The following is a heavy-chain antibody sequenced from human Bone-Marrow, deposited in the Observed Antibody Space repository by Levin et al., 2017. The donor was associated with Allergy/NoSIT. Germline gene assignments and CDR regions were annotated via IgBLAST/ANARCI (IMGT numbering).Heavy chain of an antibody. J-gene: IGHJ4*02. D-gene: IGHD2-8*02. Sequence: LSLTCAASGFSFNTYGFHWVRQAPGKGLEWVAVISYDGSKEKSADSVKGRFTISRDNSKSTLYLQMNSLRVEDTAMYYCARGGWGTVAHDLSIDFDHWGQGTLVTVSS. CDR2: ISYDGSKE. CDR1: GFSFNTYG. CDR3: ARGGWGTVAHDLSIDFDH. V-gene: IGHV3-30*03.